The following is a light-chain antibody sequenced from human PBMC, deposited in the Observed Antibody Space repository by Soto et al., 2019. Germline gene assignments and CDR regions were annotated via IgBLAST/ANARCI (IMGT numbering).Light chain of an antibody. V-gene: IGKV3-15*01. CDR2: GAS. CDR1: QSVSSN. Sequence: DIVMTQSPATLPVSPVERGSPSCRASQSVSSNLAWYQQKPGQAPRFLIYGASTRATGIPARFSGSGSGTDFTLTISRLEPEDFAVYYCQKYGSSPPWTFGQGTKVDIK. CDR3: QKYGSSPPWT. J-gene: IGKJ1*01.